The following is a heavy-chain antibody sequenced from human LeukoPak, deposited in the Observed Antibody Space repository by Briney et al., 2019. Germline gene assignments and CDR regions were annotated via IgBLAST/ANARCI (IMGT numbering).Heavy chain of an antibody. CDR1: GGSLSSYY. J-gene: IGHJ3*02. D-gene: IGHD3-22*01. Sequence: SETLSLTCTVSGGSLSSYYWSWIRQLAGKGLEWVGRIYTSGSTTYNPSLKSRVTMSVDTSKNQFSLKLSSVTAADTAVYYCARGTMTDAFDIWGQGTMVTVSS. CDR3: ARGTMTDAFDI. V-gene: IGHV4-4*07. CDR2: IYTSGST.